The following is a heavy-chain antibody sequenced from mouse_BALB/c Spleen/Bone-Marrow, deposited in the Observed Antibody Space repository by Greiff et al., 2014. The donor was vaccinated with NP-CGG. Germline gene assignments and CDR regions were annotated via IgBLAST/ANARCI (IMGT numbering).Heavy chain of an antibody. J-gene: IGHJ4*01. V-gene: IGHV1-54*01. CDR1: GYAFTNYL. CDR2: INSGSGGT. Sequence: VQLQESGAELVRPGTSVKVSCKGSGYAFTNYLIEWVKQRPGQGLEWIGVINSGSGGTKYNEKFKGKATLTADKSSSTAYMQLSSLTSDDSAVYFCARAITDAMDYRGQGTSVP. D-gene: IGHD2-4*01. CDR3: ARAITDAMDY.